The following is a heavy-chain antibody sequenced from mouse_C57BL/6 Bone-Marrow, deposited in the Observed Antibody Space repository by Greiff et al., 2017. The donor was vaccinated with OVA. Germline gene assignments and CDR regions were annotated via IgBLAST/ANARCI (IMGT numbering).Heavy chain of an antibody. CDR1: GYAFSSSW. V-gene: IGHV1-82*01. J-gene: IGHJ2*01. Sequence: VKLQESGPELVKPGASVKISCKASGYAFSSSWMNWVKQRPGKGLEWIGRIYPGDGDTNYNGKFKGKATLTADKSSSTAYMQLSSLTSEDSAVYFCASDYYEGYFDYWGQGTTLTVSS. CDR3: ASDYYEGYFDY. D-gene: IGHD2-4*01. CDR2: IYPGDGDT.